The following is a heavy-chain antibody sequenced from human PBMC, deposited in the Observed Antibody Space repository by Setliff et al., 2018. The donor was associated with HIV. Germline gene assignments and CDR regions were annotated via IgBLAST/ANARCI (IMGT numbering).Heavy chain of an antibody. J-gene: IGHJ4*02. CDR3: ARDLNYYDSSGSPYFDY. CDR1: GFTFSSYE. Sequence: PGGSLRLSCAASGFTFSSYEMNWVRQAPGKGLEWVSYIDSSASTIKYADSVKGRFTISRDDAKNSLFLQMNSLRAEDTAVYYYARDLNYYDSSGSPYFDYWGQGTLVTVSS. V-gene: IGHV3-48*03. CDR2: IDSSASTI. D-gene: IGHD3-22*01.